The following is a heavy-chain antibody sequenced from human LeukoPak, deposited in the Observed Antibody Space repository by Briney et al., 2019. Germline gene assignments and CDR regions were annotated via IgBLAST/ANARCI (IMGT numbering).Heavy chain of an antibody. CDR3: ARGNSLLMVSYFDY. Sequence: ASVKVSCKASGYTFTSYGISWVRQAPGQGLEWMGWISAYNGNTNYAQKLRGRVTMTTDTSTSTAYMELRSLRSDDTAVYYCARGNSLLMVSYFDYWGQGTLVTVSS. J-gene: IGHJ4*02. CDR2: ISAYNGNT. V-gene: IGHV1-18*04. CDR1: GYTFTSYG. D-gene: IGHD2-8*01.